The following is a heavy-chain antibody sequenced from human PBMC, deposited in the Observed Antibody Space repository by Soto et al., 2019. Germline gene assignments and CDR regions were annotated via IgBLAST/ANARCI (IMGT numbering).Heavy chain of an antibody. J-gene: IGHJ4*02. D-gene: IGHD6-19*01. Sequence: QITLKESGPTLVKPTQTLTLTCTFSGFSLSSTRMAVGWIRQPPGKALEWLALIYWDDDKRYSPFLKSRLTITKDTSKYQVVLTMSNMDHVDTARYYCAHIVVAGLGYYFDYWGQGTLVTVSS. CDR2: IYWDDDK. CDR1: GFSLSSTRMA. V-gene: IGHV2-5*02. CDR3: AHIVVAGLGYYFDY.